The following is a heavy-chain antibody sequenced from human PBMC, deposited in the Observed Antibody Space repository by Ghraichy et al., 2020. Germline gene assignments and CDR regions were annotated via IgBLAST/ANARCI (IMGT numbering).Heavy chain of an antibody. CDR2: INPDGSET. D-gene: IGHD3-22*01. J-gene: IGHJ3*02. CDR1: GLTFSSDW. CDR3: ARYYDGSGHFDAFDI. V-gene: IGHV3-7*01. Sequence: GVLNISCAASGLTFSSDWMTWVRQAPGKGLEWVANINPDGSETYYVDSVKGRFTISRDNTKNSLHLQMNSLRAEDTAVYYCARYYDGSGHFDAFDIWGQGTMVTVSS.